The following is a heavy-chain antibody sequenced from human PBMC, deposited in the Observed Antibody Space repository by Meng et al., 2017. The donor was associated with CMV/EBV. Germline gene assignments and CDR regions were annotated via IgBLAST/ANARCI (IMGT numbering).Heavy chain of an antibody. Sequence: SCTVSGGSISSSSYYWGWIRQPPGKGLEWIGSIYYSGSTYHNPSLKSRVTISVDTSKNQFSLKLSSVTAVDTAVYYCARHGFGVVIPSWFDPWGQGTLVTVSS. J-gene: IGHJ5*02. D-gene: IGHD3-3*01. CDR3: ARHGFGVVIPSWFDP. CDR2: IYYSGST. V-gene: IGHV4-39*01. CDR1: GGSISSSSYY.